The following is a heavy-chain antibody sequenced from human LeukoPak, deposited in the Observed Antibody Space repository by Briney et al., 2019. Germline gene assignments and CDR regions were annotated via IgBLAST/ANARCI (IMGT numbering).Heavy chain of an antibody. CDR2: IYYSGST. V-gene: IGHV4-59*01. CDR1: GGSISSYY. Sequence: SETLSLTCTVSGGSISSYYWNWIRQPPGKGLEWIGYIYYSGSTNYNPSLKSRVTISVDTSKNQFSLKLSSVTAADTAVYYCAGGCGGDCYSRGDWFDPWGREPWSPSPQ. D-gene: IGHD2-21*02. J-gene: IGHJ5*02. CDR3: AGGCGGDCYSRGDWFDP.